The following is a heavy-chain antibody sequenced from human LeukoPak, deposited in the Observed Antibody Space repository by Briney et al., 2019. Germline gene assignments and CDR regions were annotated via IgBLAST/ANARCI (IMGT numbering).Heavy chain of an antibody. CDR1: GGSVSSGSYY. Sequence: SETLSLTCTVSGGSVSSGSYYWSWIRQPPGKGLEWIGYIYYSGSTNYNPSLKSRVTISVDTSKNQFSLKLSSVTAADTAVYYCARGSSGYYYQVDYWGQGTLVTVSS. CDR2: IYYSGST. CDR3: ARGSSGYYYQVDY. J-gene: IGHJ4*02. D-gene: IGHD3-22*01. V-gene: IGHV4-61*01.